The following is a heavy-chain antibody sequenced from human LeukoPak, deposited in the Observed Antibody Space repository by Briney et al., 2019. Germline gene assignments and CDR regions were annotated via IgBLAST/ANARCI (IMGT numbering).Heavy chain of an antibody. CDR1: GFTFSSFW. CDR3: ASGCQIYSGSPPSDY. D-gene: IGHD1-26*01. J-gene: IGHJ4*02. V-gene: IGHV3-7*01. Sequence: GGSLRLSCAASGFTFSSFWMSWVRQAPGKGLEWVANIKQDGSEKYYVDSVKGRFTISRDNAKNSLYLQMNSLRVEDTAVYYCASGCQIYSGSPPSDYWGQGTLVTVSS. CDR2: IKQDGSEK.